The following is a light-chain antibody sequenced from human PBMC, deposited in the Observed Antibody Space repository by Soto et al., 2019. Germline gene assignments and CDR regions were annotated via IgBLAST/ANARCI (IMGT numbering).Light chain of an antibody. Sequence: QSALTQPASVSGSPGQSITISCTGTSSDVGGYNYVSWYQHHPGKAPKLMISEVSNRPSRVSNRFSGSKSGNTASLTISGLQAEDEADYYCSSYSSSSFVVFGGGTKLTVL. CDR2: EVS. V-gene: IGLV2-14*01. CDR3: SSYSSSSFVV. J-gene: IGLJ2*01. CDR1: SSDVGGYNY.